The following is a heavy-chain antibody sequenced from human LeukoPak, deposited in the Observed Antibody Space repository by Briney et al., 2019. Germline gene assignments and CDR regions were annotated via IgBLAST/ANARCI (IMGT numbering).Heavy chain of an antibody. J-gene: IGHJ4*02. CDR2: INSNSGGT. Sequence: ASVMVSSKASAYSSTGYYIHWGRQAPGQGVQWMGWINSNSGGTNYAQKCQGRVTMTRDTSISTAYMELSRLRSDDTAVYYCARDSGERGSGSYLIAYWGQGTLVTVSS. V-gene: IGHV1-2*02. CDR3: ARDSGERGSGSYLIAY. CDR1: AYSSTGYY. D-gene: IGHD3-10*01.